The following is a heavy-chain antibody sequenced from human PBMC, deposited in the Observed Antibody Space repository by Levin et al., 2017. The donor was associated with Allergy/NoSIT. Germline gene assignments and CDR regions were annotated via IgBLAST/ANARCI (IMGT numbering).Heavy chain of an antibody. CDR2: ITNISSST. Sequence: SCAASGFTFGTYNMNWVRQAPGKGLEWLSSITNISSSTHYADSLEGRFTVSRDNANNSLYLQMNSLTVEDTAVYYCARETGRTTMFGEVDVWGKGTTVTVSS. V-gene: IGHV3-21*01. J-gene: IGHJ6*04. CDR3: ARETGRTTMFGEVDV. CDR1: GFTFGTYN. D-gene: IGHD3-3*01.